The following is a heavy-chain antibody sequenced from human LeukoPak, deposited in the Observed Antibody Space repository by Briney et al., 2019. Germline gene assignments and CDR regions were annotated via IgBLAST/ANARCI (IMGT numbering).Heavy chain of an antibody. V-gene: IGHV4-4*02. Sequence: SETLSLTCAVSGGSISSSDWWSWVRQPPGKGLEWIGEIYHSGSTNYNPSLKSRVTISVDKSKNQFSLKLSSVTAADTAVYYCASIAAAGTGPLHWGQGTLVTVSS. D-gene: IGHD6-13*01. CDR3: ASIAAAGTGPLH. CDR1: GGSISSSDW. J-gene: IGHJ4*02. CDR2: IYHSGST.